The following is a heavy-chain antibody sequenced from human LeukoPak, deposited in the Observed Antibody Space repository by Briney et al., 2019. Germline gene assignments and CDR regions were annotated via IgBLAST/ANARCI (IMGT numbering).Heavy chain of an antibody. CDR2: INHSGST. D-gene: IGHD3-22*01. V-gene: IGHV4-34*01. CDR3: ARGHTYYYDLDYFDY. J-gene: IGHJ4*02. Sequence: SETLSLTCAVYGGSFSGYYWSWIRQPPGKGLEWIGEINHSGSTNYNPSLKSRVTISVDTSKNQFSLKLSSVTAADTAVYYCARGHTYYYDLDYFDYWGQGTLVTVSS. CDR1: GGSFSGYY.